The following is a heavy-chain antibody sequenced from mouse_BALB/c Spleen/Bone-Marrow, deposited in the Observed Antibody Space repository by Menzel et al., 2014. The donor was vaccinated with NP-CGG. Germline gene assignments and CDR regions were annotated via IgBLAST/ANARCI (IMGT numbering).Heavy chain of an antibody. CDR2: INPDSNTI. Sequence: EVQVVESGGGLVQPGGSLKLSCAASGLDFSRYWMSWVRQAPGKGLEWIGEINPDSNTINYTPSLKDKFIISRDNAKNTLYLQMSKVRSEDTALYYCARLGYYGSFAYWGQGTLVTVSA. CDR3: ARLGYYGSFAY. CDR1: GLDFSRYW. V-gene: IGHV4-1*02. D-gene: IGHD1-2*01. J-gene: IGHJ3*01.